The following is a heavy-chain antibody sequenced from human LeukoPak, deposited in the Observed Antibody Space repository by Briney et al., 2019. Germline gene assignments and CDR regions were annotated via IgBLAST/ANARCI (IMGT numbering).Heavy chain of an antibody. CDR3: ARDRDVDDFDS. V-gene: IGHV4-34*01. J-gene: IGHJ4*01. D-gene: IGHD2-15*01. Sequence: SETLSLTCAVYGGSFSGYYWSWIRQPPGKGLEWIGEINHSGNTNSNPSLKSRVTMSVDTSKNQFSLKLSSLTAADTAMYYCARDRDVDDFDSWGHGTLVTVSS. CDR1: GGSFSGYY. CDR2: INHSGNT.